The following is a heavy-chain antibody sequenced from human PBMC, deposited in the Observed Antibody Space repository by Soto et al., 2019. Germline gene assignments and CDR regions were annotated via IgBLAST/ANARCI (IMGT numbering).Heavy chain of an antibody. D-gene: IGHD6-19*01. CDR2: ISSSSSTI. CDR3: ARISSGWYLNFVFDY. CDR1: GFTFSSYS. Sequence: GGSLRLSCAASGFTFSSYSMNWVRQAPGKGLEWVSYISSSSSTIYYADSVKGRFTISRDNAKNSLYLQMNSLRAEETAVYYCARISSGWYLNFVFDYWGQGTLVTVSS. V-gene: IGHV3-48*01. J-gene: IGHJ4*02.